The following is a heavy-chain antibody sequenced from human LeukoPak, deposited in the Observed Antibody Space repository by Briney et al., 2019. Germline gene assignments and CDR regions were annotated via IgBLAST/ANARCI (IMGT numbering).Heavy chain of an antibody. D-gene: IGHD2-8*02. CDR3: TRDTEGTLDY. CDR1: GFTFTNSW. Sequence: GGSLRLSCSASGFTFTNSWMAWVRQAPGKGLEWVANIKQGASTKHYADSLKGRFTISRDNPKNSLYLQMNNLRADDTAIYYCTRDTEGTLDYWGQGILATVAS. J-gene: IGHJ4*02. CDR2: IKQGASTK. V-gene: IGHV3-7*01.